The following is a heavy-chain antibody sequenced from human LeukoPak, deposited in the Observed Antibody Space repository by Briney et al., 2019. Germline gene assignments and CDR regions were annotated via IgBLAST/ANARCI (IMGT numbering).Heavy chain of an antibody. V-gene: IGHV3-15*01. CDR2: SKTDGGTT. D-gene: IGHD3-9*01. CDR1: GFTFSNAW. Sequence: GGSLRLSCAASGFTFSNAWMKSKTDGGTTDYAAPVKGRFTISRDDSKSTLYLQMNSLKTEDTAVYYCTTWKYYDILTGLNWFDPWGQGTLVTVSS. CDR3: TTWKYYDILTGLNWFDP. J-gene: IGHJ5*02.